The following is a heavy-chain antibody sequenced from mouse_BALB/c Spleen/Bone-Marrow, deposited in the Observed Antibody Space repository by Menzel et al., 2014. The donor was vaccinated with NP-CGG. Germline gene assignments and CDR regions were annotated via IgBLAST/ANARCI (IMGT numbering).Heavy chain of an antibody. J-gene: IGHJ3*01. CDR2: IYPGSGST. Sequence: VKLQESGAELVKPGTSVKLSCKASGYNFTSYWINWVKPRPGQGLEWIGDIYPGSGSTNYNEKFKSKATLTVDTSSSTAYMQLSSLASEDSALYYCARFSQLGLLAYWGQGILVTVSA. CDR1: GYNFTSYW. CDR3: ARFSQLGLLAY. V-gene: IGHV1-55*01. D-gene: IGHD3-1*01.